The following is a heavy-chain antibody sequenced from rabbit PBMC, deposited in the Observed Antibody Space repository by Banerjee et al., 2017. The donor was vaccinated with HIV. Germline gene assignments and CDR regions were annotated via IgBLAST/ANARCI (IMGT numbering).Heavy chain of an antibody. CDR3: ARDLSGVIGWNLNL. Sequence: QSLEESGGDLVKPEGSLTLTCTASGFSFSNGYVMCWVRQAPGKGLEWIACIAAGSSGSTLYASWAKGRFTISRTSSTTVTLQMTSLTAADTATYFCARDLSGVIGWNLNLWGQGTLVTVS. D-gene: IGHD1-1*01. V-gene: IGHV1S40*01. J-gene: IGHJ4*01. CDR1: GFSFSNGYV. CDR2: IAAGSSGST.